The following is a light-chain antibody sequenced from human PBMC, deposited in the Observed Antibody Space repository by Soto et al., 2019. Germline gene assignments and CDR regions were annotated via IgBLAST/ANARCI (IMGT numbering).Light chain of an antibody. V-gene: IGLV2-8*01. Sequence: QSVLTQPPSASGSPGRSVTISCTGASSDVGYYNYVSWYQQHPGKAPKLMIYEVTNRPSGVPDRFSGSKSDNTASLTVSGLQAEDEADYYCSSSAGSNALVFGGGTKLTVL. CDR1: SSDVGYYNY. CDR3: SSSAGSNALV. CDR2: EVT. J-gene: IGLJ2*01.